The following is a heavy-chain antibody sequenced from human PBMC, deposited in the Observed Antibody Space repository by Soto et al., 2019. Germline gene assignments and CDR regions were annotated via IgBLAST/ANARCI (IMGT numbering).Heavy chain of an antibody. J-gene: IGHJ4*02. CDR2: ISGADGNT. CDR1: GYIFSNYA. V-gene: IGHV1-3*01. Sequence: ASVKVSCKASGYIFSNYAIHWVRQAPGQRLEWMGWISGADGNTRYSPKFQDRLTINPDTSKNQFSLQLNSVTPEDTAVYYCARDPGSSGWYDYWGQGTLVTVSS. CDR3: ARDPGSSGWYDY. D-gene: IGHD6-19*01.